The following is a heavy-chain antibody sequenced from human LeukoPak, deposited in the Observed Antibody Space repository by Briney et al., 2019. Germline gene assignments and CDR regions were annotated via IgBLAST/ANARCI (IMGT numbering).Heavy chain of an antibody. CDR3: ARGMDRGSQFDC. V-gene: IGHV3-72*01. Sequence: GGSLRLSCVGSEFIFSDYYMDWVRQAPGKGLEWVGRIRTKPNGYSTDYAASVKGRFTISRDDSKNSLYLQINSLEIEDTAVYYCARGMDRGSQFDCWGQGTLVTVSS. CDR1: EFIFSDYY. J-gene: IGHJ4*02. CDR2: IRTKPNGYST. D-gene: IGHD1-26*01.